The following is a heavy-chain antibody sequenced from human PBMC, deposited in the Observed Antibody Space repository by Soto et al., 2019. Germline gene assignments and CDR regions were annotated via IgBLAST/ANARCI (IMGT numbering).Heavy chain of an antibody. Sequence: EVQLLESGGGLVQPGGSLRLSCAASGFTFSSYAMSWVRQAPGKGPEWVSAISGSGGSTYYADSVKGRFTISRDNSKNTLYLQMNSLRAEDTAVYYCAKDLTVDSSGYRRGYFDYWGQGTLVTVSS. CDR3: AKDLTVDSSGYRRGYFDY. CDR1: GFTFSSYA. V-gene: IGHV3-23*01. D-gene: IGHD3-22*01. J-gene: IGHJ4*02. CDR2: ISGSGGST.